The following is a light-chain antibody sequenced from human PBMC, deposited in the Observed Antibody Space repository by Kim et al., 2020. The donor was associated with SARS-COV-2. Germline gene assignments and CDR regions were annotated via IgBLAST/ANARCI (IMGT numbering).Light chain of an antibody. CDR1: SSNIGSNT. CDR3: AAWDDRLNGWV. Sequence: GQRVTISSSGGSSNIGSNTVNWYQQLPGTAPQLLIHTNNERPSGVPDRFSGSKSGTSASLATSGLQSEDEADYYCAAWDDRLNGWVFGGGTQLTVL. V-gene: IGLV1-44*01. CDR2: TNN. J-gene: IGLJ3*02.